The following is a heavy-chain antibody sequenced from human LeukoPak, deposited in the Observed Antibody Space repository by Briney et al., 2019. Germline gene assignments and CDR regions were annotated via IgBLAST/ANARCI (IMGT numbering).Heavy chain of an antibody. D-gene: IGHD6-19*01. CDR1: GYTFTSYG. CDR2: ISAYNGNT. CDR3: ARDSSGWYGIAGYYYYGMDV. Sequence: ASVKVSCKASGYTFTSYGISWVRQAPGQGLEWMGCISAYNGNTNYAQELQGRVTMTTDTSTSTAYMELRSLRSDDTAVYYCARDSSGWYGIAGYYYYGMDVWGQGTTVTVSS. V-gene: IGHV1-18*01. J-gene: IGHJ6*02.